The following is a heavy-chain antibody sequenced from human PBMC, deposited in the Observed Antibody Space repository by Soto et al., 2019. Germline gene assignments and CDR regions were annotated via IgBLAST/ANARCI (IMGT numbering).Heavy chain of an antibody. CDR3: ARGHHYYDSPAYYMGH. J-gene: IGHJ4*02. CDR1: GFTFNNYG. V-gene: IGHV3-33*05. CDR2: ILYDGSNK. D-gene: IGHD3-22*01. Sequence: PGGSLRLSCAASGFTFNNYGMRWVRQAPGKGLEWVAAILYDGSNKYYADSVKGRFTISRDNSKNTLYLQMNSLRAEDTAVYYCARGHHYYDSPAYYMGHWGQGTLVTVSS.